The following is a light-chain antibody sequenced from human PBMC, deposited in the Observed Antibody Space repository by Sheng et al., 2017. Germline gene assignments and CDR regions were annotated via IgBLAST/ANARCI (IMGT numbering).Light chain of an antibody. CDR1: QSVSTN. V-gene: IGKV3-15*01. CDR2: GAS. CDR3: QQYNNWWT. Sequence: EIVMTQSPATLSVSPGERATFSCRASQSVSTNLAWYQHKPGQAPRLLIYGASTRATGIPARFSGSGSGTDFTLTISSLQSEDFAVYYCQQYNNWWTFGQGTKVEI. J-gene: IGKJ1*01.